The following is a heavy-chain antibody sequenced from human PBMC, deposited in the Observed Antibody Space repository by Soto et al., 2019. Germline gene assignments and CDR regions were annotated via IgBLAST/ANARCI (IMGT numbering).Heavy chain of an antibody. CDR3: ARDPGGHYCTSTSCLYFFDH. J-gene: IGHJ4*02. CDR1: GFTFSKHP. V-gene: IGHV3-23*01. D-gene: IGHD2-2*01. Sequence: GGSPRLSCAPPGFTFSKHPQNWVRPAPGKGGGWVSTISDSGSTYYADSVKGRFTISRDNSKNTLYLQMNSLRAEDTAVYYCARDPGGHYCTSTSCLYFFDHWGQGTLVTVSS. CDR2: ISDSGST.